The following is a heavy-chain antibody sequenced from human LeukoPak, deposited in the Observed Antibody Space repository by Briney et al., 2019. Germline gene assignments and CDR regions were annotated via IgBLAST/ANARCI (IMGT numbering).Heavy chain of an antibody. CDR2: IYSGGST. CDR3: ARTYSYAFDY. CDR1: GFTFSSYN. V-gene: IGHV3-53*01. Sequence: PGGSLRLSCVASGFTFSSYNMNWVRQAPGKGLEWVSIIYSGGSTYYADSVKGRFTISRDNSKNTLYLQMNSLRAEDTAVYYCARTYSYAFDYWGQGTLVTVSS. J-gene: IGHJ4*02. D-gene: IGHD5-18*01.